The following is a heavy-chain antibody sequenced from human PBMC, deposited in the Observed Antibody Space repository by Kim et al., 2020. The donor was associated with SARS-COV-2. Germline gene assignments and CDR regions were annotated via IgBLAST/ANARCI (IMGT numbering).Heavy chain of an antibody. CDR3: AKDTPGRDPPRFFYYYYYGMDV. CDR2: ISGSGGST. Sequence: GGSLRLSCAASGFTFSSYAMSWVRQAPGKGLEWVSAISGSGGSTYYADSVKGRFTISRDNSKNTLYLQMNSLRAEDTAVYYCAKDTPGRDPPRFFYYYYYGMDVWGQGTTVTVSS. CDR1: GFTFSSYA. D-gene: IGHD1-26*01. V-gene: IGHV3-23*01. J-gene: IGHJ6*02.